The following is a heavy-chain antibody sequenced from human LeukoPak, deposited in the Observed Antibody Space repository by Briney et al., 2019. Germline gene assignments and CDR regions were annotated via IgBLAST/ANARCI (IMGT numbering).Heavy chain of an antibody. J-gene: IGHJ6*03. CDR2: MNPNSGNT. CDR1: GYTFTSYD. Sequence: ASVKVSCKASGYTFTSYDINWVRQATGQGLEWMGWMNPNSGNTGYAQKFQGRVTITRNTSISTAYMELSSLRSEDTAVYCCARGLRITIFGVVRGRYYYYYMDVWGKGTTVTVSS. D-gene: IGHD3-3*01. V-gene: IGHV1-8*03. CDR3: ARGLRITIFGVVRGRYYYYYMDV.